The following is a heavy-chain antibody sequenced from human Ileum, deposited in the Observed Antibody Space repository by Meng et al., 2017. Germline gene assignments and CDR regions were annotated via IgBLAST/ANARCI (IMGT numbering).Heavy chain of an antibody. CDR1: GDSISSGNW. J-gene: IGHJ4*02. V-gene: IGHV4-4*02. CDR3: ARGIGDIRVGFDY. D-gene: IGHD5-12*01. Sequence: VQLQGPGPGLVKPSGTLSLTCASSGDSISSGNWWNWVRQSPGKGLEWIGEIFHGGTTNYNPSLKNRVTLLMDKSKNQFSLQLTSVTAADTAVFYCARGIGDIRVGFDYWGQGILVTVSS. CDR2: IFHGGTT.